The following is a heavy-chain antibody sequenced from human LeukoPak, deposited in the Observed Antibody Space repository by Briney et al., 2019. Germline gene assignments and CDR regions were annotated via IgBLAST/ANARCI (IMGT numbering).Heavy chain of an antibody. Sequence: SETLSLTCAVSGGSISSGGYSWSWIRQPPGQGLEWIGYIHHSGSTYYNPSLKSRVTISVGRSKNQFSLKLSSVTAADTAVYYCGVTTYYYYGMDVWGQGTTVTVSS. CDR1: GGSISSGGYS. CDR2: IHHSGST. D-gene: IGHD4-11*01. V-gene: IGHV4-30-2*01. J-gene: IGHJ6*02. CDR3: GVTTYYYYGMDV.